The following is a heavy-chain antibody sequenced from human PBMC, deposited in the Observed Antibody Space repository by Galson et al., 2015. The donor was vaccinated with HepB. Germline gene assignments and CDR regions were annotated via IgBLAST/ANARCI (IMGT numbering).Heavy chain of an antibody. J-gene: IGHJ5*02. V-gene: IGHV3-15*01. CDR3: IIVHSYCSSTSCPRAGFEP. Sequence: SLRLSCAASGFTFSNAWMSWVRQAPGKGLEWVGRIKSKTDGGTTDYAAPVKGRFTTSRDDSKNTLYLQMNSLKTEDTAVYYCIIVHSYCSSTSCPRAGFEPWGQGTLVTVSS. CDR2: IKSKTDGGTT. CDR1: GFTFSNAW. D-gene: IGHD2-2*01.